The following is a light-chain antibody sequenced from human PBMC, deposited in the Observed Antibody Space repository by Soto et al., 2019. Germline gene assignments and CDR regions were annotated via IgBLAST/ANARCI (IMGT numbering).Light chain of an antibody. J-gene: IGKJ3*01. Sequence: EIVLTQSPGTLSLSPGERATLSCRASQSISSSQVAWYQQKAGQAPRLLFYGPSSRATGIPDRFSGSGSGTDFTLPISRLEPEDFAVYYCYQYGSSPFTFGPGTKVDIK. CDR3: YQYGSSPFT. CDR1: QSISSSQ. CDR2: GPS. V-gene: IGKV3-20*01.